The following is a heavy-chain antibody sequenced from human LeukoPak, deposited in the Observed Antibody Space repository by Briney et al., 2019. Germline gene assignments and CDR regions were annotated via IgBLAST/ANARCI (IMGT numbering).Heavy chain of an antibody. V-gene: IGHV4-34*01. CDR1: GGSFSGYY. CDR2: FYYSGRN. J-gene: IGHJ4*02. CDR3: VRAADY. Sequence: SETLSLTCAVYGGSFSGYYWGWIRQPPGKGLEWIGSFYYSGRNYTNPSLKSRVTISVDMPKNQLSLKLRSVTAADTAIYYCVRAADYWGQGTLVTVSS.